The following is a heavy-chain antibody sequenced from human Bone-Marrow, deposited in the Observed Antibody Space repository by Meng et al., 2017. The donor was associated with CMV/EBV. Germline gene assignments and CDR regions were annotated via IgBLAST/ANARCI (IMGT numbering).Heavy chain of an antibody. CDR2: VYYSGST. CDR3: ARDPYSRSWGGWFDP. Sequence: SETLSLTCTVSGGSISSYYWSWIRQPPGKGLEWIGYVYYSGSTNYNPSLKSRVTISVDTSKNQFSLKLSSVTAADTAVYYCARDPYSRSWGGWFDPWGQGTLVNVAS. D-gene: IGHD6-13*01. V-gene: IGHV4-59*01. J-gene: IGHJ5*02. CDR1: GGSISSYY.